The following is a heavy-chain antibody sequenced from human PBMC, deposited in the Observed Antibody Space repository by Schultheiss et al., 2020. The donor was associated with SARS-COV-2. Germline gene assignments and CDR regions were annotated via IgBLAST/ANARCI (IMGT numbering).Heavy chain of an antibody. V-gene: IGHV3-23*01. D-gene: IGHD3-3*01. CDR2: ISGSGGST. CDR1: GFTVSSNY. J-gene: IGHJ6*02. CDR3: ARDSYDFWSGYEGGMDV. Sequence: GESLKISCAAPGFTVSSNYMSWVRQAPGKGLEWVSAISGSGGSTYYADSVKGRFTISRDNSKNTLYLQMNSLRAEDTAVYYCARDSYDFWSGYEGGMDVWGQGTTVTVSS.